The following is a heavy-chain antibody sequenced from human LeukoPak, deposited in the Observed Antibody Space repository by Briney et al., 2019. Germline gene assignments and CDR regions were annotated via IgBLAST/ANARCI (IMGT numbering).Heavy chain of an antibody. J-gene: IGHJ4*02. CDR1: GFTFSEAW. CDR2: IKRKSDGETV. D-gene: IGHD3-10*01. CDR3: TTDPVN. V-gene: IGHV3-15*01. Sequence: GGSLRLSCAGSGFTFSEAWMSWVRQTPGKGLEWLARIKRKSDGETVDYIKPVKGRFSISRDDSKNMLYLQMNSLKTEDTAVYYCTTDPVNWGQGTLVTVSS.